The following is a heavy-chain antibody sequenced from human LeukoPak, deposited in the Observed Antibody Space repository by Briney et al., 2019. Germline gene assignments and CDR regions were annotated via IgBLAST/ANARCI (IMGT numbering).Heavy chain of an antibody. CDR2: IWYDGSNK. V-gene: IGHV3-33*06. CDR1: GFTFSTYG. Sequence: GRSLRLSCAASGFTFSTYGMHWVRQAPGKGLEWVAVIWYDGSNKYYADSVKGRFTISRDNSKNTLYLQMNSLRAEDTAVYYCAKDFHSGGGSGYFYLDYWGQGTLVTVSS. J-gene: IGHJ4*02. CDR3: AKDFHSGGGSGYFYLDY. D-gene: IGHD3-22*01.